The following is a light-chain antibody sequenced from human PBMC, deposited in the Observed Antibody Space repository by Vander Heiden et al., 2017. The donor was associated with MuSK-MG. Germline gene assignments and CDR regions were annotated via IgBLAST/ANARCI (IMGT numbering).Light chain of an antibody. CDR1: QSLNSIH. Sequence: EIVLTQSPGTLSLSPGERAILSCRASQSLNSIHLAWYQQKPGQAPRLLIYDASTMANGVPDRFSRSGSVTDFTLTISRREPEDFAVYYWQKDRDSKTFGQGTKVEIK. CDR3: QKDRDSKT. CDR2: DAS. V-gene: IGKV3-20*01. J-gene: IGKJ2*01.